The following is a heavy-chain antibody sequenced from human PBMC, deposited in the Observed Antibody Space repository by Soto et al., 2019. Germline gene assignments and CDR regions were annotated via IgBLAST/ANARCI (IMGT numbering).Heavy chain of an antibody. CDR3: ARGRGYFYVSSGYYYPYYFDY. CDR2: INHSGST. V-gene: IGHV4-34*01. J-gene: IGHJ4*02. Sequence: PSETLSLTCAVYGGSFSGYYWSWIRQPPGKGLEWIGEINHSGSTNYNPSLKSRVTISVDTSKNQFSLKLSSVTAADTAVYYCARGRGYFYVSSGYYYPYYFDYWGQATLVSVFS. D-gene: IGHD3-22*01. CDR1: GGSFSGYY.